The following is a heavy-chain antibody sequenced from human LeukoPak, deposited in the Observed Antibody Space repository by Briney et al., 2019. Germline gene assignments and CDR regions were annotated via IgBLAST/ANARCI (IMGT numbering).Heavy chain of an antibody. Sequence: ASETLSLTCTVSGGSISSSSYYWGWIRQPPGKGLEWIGSIYYSGSTYYNPSLKSRVTISVDTSKNQFSLKLSPVTAADTAVYYCAREPSHLRAIDYWGQGTLVTVSS. CDR1: GGSISSSSYY. V-gene: IGHV4-39*02. CDR3: AREPSHLRAIDY. D-gene: IGHD4-17*01. CDR2: IYYSGST. J-gene: IGHJ4*02.